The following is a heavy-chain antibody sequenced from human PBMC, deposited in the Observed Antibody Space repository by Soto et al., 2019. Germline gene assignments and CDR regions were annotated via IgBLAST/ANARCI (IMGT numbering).Heavy chain of an antibody. J-gene: IGHJ4*02. CDR1: GFTFSSYG. D-gene: IGHD3-10*01. CDR3: AKVRDDYSYGSGPFDY. CDR2: ISSDGSNK. V-gene: IGHV3-30*18. Sequence: QVQLVESGGGVVQPGRSLRLSCAASGFTFSSYGMHWVRQAPGKGLEWVALISSDGSNKYYADSVKGRFTISRDNSKNTLYLQMNTLRDEDTAVYYCAKVRDDYSYGSGPFDYWGQGTLVTVSS.